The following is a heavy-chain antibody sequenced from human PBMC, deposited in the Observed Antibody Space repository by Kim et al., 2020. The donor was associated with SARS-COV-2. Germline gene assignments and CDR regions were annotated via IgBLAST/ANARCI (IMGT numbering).Heavy chain of an antibody. CDR3: ARDNGNDTYSSSWHNWFDP. V-gene: IGHV1-18*01. D-gene: IGHD6-13*01. CDR2: ISAYNGNT. Sequence: ASVKVSCKASGYTFTSYGISWVRQAPGQGLEWMGWISAYNGNTNYAQKPQGRVTMTTDTSTSTAYMELRSLRSDDTAVYYCARDNGNDTYSSSWHNWFDPRGQGTLVTVS. CDR1: GYTFTSYG. J-gene: IGHJ5*02.